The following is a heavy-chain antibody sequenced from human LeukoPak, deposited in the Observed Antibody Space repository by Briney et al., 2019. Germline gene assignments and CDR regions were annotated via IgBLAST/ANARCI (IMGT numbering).Heavy chain of an antibody. CDR2: ISGSGDST. Sequence: GGSLRLSCAASGLSFSNYAMSWVRQAPGKGLEWVSSISGSGDSTYYADSVKGRFTISRDNSVNTLYLQMNSLRAEDTAVYYCAKSSPMTMVRGASDYWGQGTLVTVSS. V-gene: IGHV3-23*01. J-gene: IGHJ4*02. CDR3: AKSSPMTMVRGASDY. CDR1: GLSFSNYA. D-gene: IGHD3-10*01.